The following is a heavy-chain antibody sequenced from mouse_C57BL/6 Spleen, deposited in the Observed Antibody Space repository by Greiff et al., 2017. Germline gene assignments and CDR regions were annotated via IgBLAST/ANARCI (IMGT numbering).Heavy chain of an antibody. V-gene: IGHV1-15*01. CDR1: GYTFTDYE. CDR2: IDPETGGT. D-gene: IGHD1-1*01. CDR3: TRLPITTVVATGYFDY. J-gene: IGHJ2*01. Sequence: VQLQQSGAELVRPGASVTLSCKASGYTFTDYEMHWVKQTPVHGLEWIGAIDPETGGTAYNQKFKGKAILTADKSSSTAYMELRSLTSEDSAVYYCTRLPITTVVATGYFDYWGQGTTLTVSS.